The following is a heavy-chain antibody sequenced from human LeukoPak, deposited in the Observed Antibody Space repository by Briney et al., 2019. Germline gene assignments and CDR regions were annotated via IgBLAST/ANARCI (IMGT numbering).Heavy chain of an antibody. D-gene: IGHD3-22*01. CDR1: GFTFSSYS. V-gene: IGHV3-48*02. CDR3: ASYYYDSSGGVDDY. CDR2: ISSSSSTI. Sequence: GGSLRLSCAASGFTFSSYSMNWVRQAPGKGLEWVSYISSSSSTIYYADSVKGRFTISRDNAKNSLYLQMNSLRDEDTAVYYCASYYYDSSGGVDDYWGQGTLVTVSS. J-gene: IGHJ4*02.